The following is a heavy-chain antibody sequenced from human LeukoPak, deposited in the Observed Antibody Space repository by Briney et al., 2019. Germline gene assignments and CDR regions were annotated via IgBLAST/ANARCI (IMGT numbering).Heavy chain of an antibody. CDR3: ARVGPIGGLS. J-gene: IGHJ5*02. Sequence: SVKVSCKAPGGTFSSYAINWVRQAPGQGLEWMGGIIPIFGTANYAQKFQGRVTITADESTSTAYMELSSLRSEDTAVYYCARVGPIGGLSWGQGTLVTVSS. CDR2: IIPIFGTA. CDR1: GGTFSSYA. D-gene: IGHD3-10*01. V-gene: IGHV1-69*13.